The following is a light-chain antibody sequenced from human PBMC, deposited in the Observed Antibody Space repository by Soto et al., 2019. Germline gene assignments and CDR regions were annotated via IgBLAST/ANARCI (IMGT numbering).Light chain of an antibody. CDR3: QQYHNSLWT. CDR1: QSVSSSY. Sequence: EFVLTQSPGTLSLSPGERATLSCRASQSVSSSYLAWYQQKPGQAPRLLIYGASIRATGIPDRFSGSGSGTDFTLTISRLEPEDFAVYYCQQYHNSLWTFGQGTKVDIK. J-gene: IGKJ1*01. CDR2: GAS. V-gene: IGKV3-20*01.